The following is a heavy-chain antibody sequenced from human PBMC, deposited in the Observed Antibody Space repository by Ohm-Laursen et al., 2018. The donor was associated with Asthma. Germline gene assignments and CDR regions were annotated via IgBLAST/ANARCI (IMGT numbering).Heavy chain of an antibody. V-gene: IGHV4-61*01. J-gene: IGHJ4*02. CDR1: GGSVSSGSYY. CDR2: IYYSGST. D-gene: IGHD1-26*01. CDR3: ARVGWELPVDY. Sequence: SETLSLTCTVSGGSVSSGSYYWSWIRQPPGKGLEWIGYIYYSGSTNYNPSLKSRVTISVDTSKNQFSLKLSSVTAADTAVYYCARVGWELPVDYWGQGTLVTVSS.